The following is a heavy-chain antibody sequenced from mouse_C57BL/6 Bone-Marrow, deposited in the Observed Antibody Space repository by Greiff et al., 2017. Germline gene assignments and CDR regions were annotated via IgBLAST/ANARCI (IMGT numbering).Heavy chain of an antibody. CDR1: GFTFSDFY. J-gene: IGHJ2*01. V-gene: IGHV7-1*01. CDR3: ARDGNGFDY. CDR2: SRNKANDYTT. Sequence: EVQRVESGGGLVQSGRSLRLSCATSGFTFSDFYMEWVRQAPGKGLEWIAASRNKANDYTTEYSASVKGRFIVSRDTSQSILYLQMNALRAEDTAIYYCARDGNGFDYWGQGTTLTVSS.